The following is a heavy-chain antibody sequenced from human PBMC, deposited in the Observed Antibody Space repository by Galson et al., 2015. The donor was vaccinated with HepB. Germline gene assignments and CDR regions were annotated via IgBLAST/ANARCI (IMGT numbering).Heavy chain of an antibody. J-gene: IGHJ4*02. CDR3: TGRYTYAKPLDY. D-gene: IGHD2-8*01. CDR1: GFTFGDYA. Sequence: SLRLSCAASGFTFGDYAMSWFRQAPGKGLEWVGFIGTKAYGGTREYAASVRGRFTISRDDSKSIAYLQMNSLTTEDTAVYYCTGRYTYAKPLDYWGQGTLVTVSS. V-gene: IGHV3-49*03. CDR2: IGTKAYGGTR.